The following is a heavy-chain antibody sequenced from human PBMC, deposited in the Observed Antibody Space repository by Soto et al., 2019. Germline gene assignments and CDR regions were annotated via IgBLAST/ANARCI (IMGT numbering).Heavy chain of an antibody. D-gene: IGHD3-10*01. CDR2: IATYNSNK. CDR1: GDTFTNFG. Sequence: ASVKVSCKTSGDTFTNFGLSWVRQAPGQGLEWMGWIATYNSNKNYAQKFQGRLTLTTDTSTSTGYMELKSLEYDDTAVYYCARVLRGVVNWFDPRGQGTLVTVS. V-gene: IGHV1-18*01. CDR3: ARVLRGVVNWFDP. J-gene: IGHJ5*02.